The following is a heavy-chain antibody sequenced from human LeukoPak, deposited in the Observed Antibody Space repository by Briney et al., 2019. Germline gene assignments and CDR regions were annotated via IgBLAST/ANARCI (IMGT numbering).Heavy chain of an antibody. CDR3: GRGDDFGDPQDIDAFDI. Sequence: PSQTLSLTCTVSGGSIISNSYYWGWIRQPPGKGLEWIGNIYYSGITYYNPSLKSRVTISVDTSKNQFSLKLTSVTAADTAVYYCGRGDDFGDPQDIDAFDIWGQGTMVTVSS. CDR1: GGSIISNSYY. V-gene: IGHV4-39*01. D-gene: IGHD4-17*01. J-gene: IGHJ3*02. CDR2: IYYSGIT.